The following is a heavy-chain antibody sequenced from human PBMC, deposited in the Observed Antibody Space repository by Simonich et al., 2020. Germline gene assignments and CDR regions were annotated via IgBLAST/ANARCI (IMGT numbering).Heavy chain of an antibody. CDR1: GFTFSSYS. V-gene: IGHV3-21*01. CDR3: ARGIVGASGAFDI. D-gene: IGHD1-26*01. Sequence: EVQLVESGGGLVKPGGSLRLSCAASGFTFSSYSMNWVRQAPGKGREWVAAISSSSIYIYYADSVKGRFTISRDNAKNSLYLQMNSLRAEDTAVYYCARGIVGASGAFDIWGQGTMVTVSS. J-gene: IGHJ3*02. CDR2: ISSSSIYI.